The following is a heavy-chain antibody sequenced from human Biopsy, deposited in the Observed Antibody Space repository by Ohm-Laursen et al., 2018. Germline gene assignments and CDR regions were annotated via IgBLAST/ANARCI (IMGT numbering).Heavy chain of an antibody. CDR2: ISDTGTT. CDR1: GGSIGGSGDY. CDR3: ARLFRLDDYWNDDPPDGFDV. J-gene: IGHJ3*01. V-gene: IGHV4-61*08. D-gene: IGHD3-3*01. Sequence: SDTLSLTCTVSGGSIGGSGDYWSWIRQPPGKGLEWIGYISDTGTTNYNPSLRGRVAMSVDTSKNQFSLRLTSVTAADTAMFFCARLFRLDDYWNDDPPDGFDVWGQGTMVTVSS.